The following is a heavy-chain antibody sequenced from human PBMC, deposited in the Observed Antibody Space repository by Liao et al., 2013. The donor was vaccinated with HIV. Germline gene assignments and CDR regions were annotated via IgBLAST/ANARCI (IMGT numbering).Heavy chain of an antibody. CDR1: GGSFSGYY. J-gene: IGHJ4*02. Sequence: QVQLQQWGAGLLKPSETLSLTCAVYGGSFSGYYWSWIRQPPGKGLEWIGEINHSGSTNYNPSLKSRVTISVDTSKNQFSLKLSSVTAADTAVYYCARGEALRYFDWLLPTYYFDYWGQGTLVTVSS. CDR2: INHSGST. D-gene: IGHD3-9*01. CDR3: ARGEALRYFDWLLPTYYFDY. V-gene: IGHV4-34*01.